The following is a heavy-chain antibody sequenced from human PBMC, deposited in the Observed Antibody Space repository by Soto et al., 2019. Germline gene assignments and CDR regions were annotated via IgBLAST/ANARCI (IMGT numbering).Heavy chain of an antibody. CDR1: GFTLSDHY. J-gene: IGHJ4*02. D-gene: IGHD1-26*01. V-gene: IGHV3-72*01. CDR2: TKNKANRYTT. Sequence: EVQLVESGGGFVQPGGSLRLSCAASGFTLSDHYMYWVRQAPGKGLEWVGRTKNKANRYTTEYAASVNGRFTISRDDSKNSLYLQMNSLRTEDTAGYYCARWVSGSPDHWGQGTLVTVSS. CDR3: ARWVSGSPDH.